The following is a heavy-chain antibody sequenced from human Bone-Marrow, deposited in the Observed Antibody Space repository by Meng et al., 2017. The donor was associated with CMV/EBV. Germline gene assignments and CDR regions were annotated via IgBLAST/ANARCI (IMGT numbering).Heavy chain of an antibody. CDR2: ISSSGSTI. D-gene: IGHD6-19*01. Sequence: GESLKISCAASGFTFSSYEMNWVRQAPGKGLEWVSYISSSGSTIYYADSVKGRFTISRDNAKNSLYLQMNSLRVEDTAVYYCAREVAGGGLGYWGQGTLVTVSS. V-gene: IGHV3-48*03. CDR1: GFTFSSYE. J-gene: IGHJ4*02. CDR3: AREVAGGGLGY.